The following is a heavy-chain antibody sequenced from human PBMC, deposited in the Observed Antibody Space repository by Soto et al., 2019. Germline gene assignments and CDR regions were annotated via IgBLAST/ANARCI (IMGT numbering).Heavy chain of an antibody. V-gene: IGHV4-4*02. Sequence: QVQLQESGPGLVKPSGTLSLTCAVSGGSISSSNWWSWVRQPPGKGLGWIGEIYHSGSTNYNPSLKSRVTISVDKSKNQFSLKLSSVTTADTAVHYCARVSGSYYYGMDVWGQGITVTVSS. CDR1: GGSISSSNW. J-gene: IGHJ6*02. CDR3: ARVSGSYYYGMDV. D-gene: IGHD1-26*01. CDR2: IYHSGST.